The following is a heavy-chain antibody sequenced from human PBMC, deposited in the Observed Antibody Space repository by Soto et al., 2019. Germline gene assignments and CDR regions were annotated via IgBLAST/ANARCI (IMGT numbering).Heavy chain of an antibody. D-gene: IGHD2-2*01. CDR1: GYTFTGYY. CDR3: ARDQDIVLVPAAMSWMARGLSAFDI. Sequence: ASVKVSCKASGYTFTGYYMHWVRQAPGQGLEWMGWINPNSGGTNYAQKFQGWVTMTRDTSISTAYMELSRLRSDDTAVYYCARDQDIVLVPAAMSWMARGLSAFDIWGQGTMVTVSS. J-gene: IGHJ3*02. V-gene: IGHV1-2*04. CDR2: INPNSGGT.